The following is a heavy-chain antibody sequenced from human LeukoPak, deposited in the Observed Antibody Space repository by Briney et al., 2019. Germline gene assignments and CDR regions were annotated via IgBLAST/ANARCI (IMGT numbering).Heavy chain of an antibody. V-gene: IGHV3-21*01. CDR2: ISSSSRYI. J-gene: IGHJ3*02. D-gene: IGHD3-10*01. Sequence: GGSLRLSCAASGFTFSSYSMNCVRHAPGKGLEWVSSISSSSRYIYYTDSVQGRFTISRDNAKSSLYLKMNSLRAEDTAVYYCARDARGAAEVYDAFDIWGQGTMVTVSS. CDR3: ARDARGAAEVYDAFDI. CDR1: GFTFSSYS.